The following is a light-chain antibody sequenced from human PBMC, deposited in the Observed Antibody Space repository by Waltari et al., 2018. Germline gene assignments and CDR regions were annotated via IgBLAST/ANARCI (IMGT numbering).Light chain of an antibody. CDR3: QQYYSTPYT. CDR1: QNVLYSSNNKNY. J-gene: IGKJ2*01. Sequence: DIVMTQSPDSLAVFLGERATINCKSSQNVLYSSNNKNYLAWYQQKPGQSPNLLIYWASTRESGVPDRFSGSGSGTDFTLTISSLQAEDVAVYYCQQYYSTPYTFGQGTKLEIK. CDR2: WAS. V-gene: IGKV4-1*01.